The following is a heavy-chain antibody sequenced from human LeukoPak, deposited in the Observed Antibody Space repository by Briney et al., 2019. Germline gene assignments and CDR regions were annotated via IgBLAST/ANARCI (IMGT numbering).Heavy chain of an antibody. CDR2: IFSGGST. J-gene: IGHJ4*02. CDR3: ASSLPRGLDPYYFDY. V-gene: IGHV3-53*01. CDR1: GFTFSSYA. D-gene: IGHD3-16*01. Sequence: HSGGSLRLSCAASGFTFSSYAMSWVRQAPGKGLEWVSVIFSGGSTYYADSVKGRFTISRDNSKNTLYLQMNSLRAEDTAVYYCASSLPRGLDPYYFDYWGQGTLVTVSS.